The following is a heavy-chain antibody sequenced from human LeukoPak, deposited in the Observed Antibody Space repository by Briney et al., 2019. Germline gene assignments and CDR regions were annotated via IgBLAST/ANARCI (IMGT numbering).Heavy chain of an antibody. CDR3: ARERDSSGPFDY. J-gene: IGHJ4*02. D-gene: IGHD5-24*01. CDR1: GFTVSSND. CDR2: LYGGGNT. V-gene: IGHV3-53*01. Sequence: PGGSLRLSCAASGFTVSSNDMSWVRQAPGKGLEWVSILYGGGNTYYADSVKGRFTISRDNSKNTLYLQMNSLRAEDTAMYYCARERDSSGPFDYWGQGTLVTVSS.